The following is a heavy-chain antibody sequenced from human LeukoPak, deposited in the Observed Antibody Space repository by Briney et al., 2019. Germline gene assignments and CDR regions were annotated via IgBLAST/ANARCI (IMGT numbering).Heavy chain of an antibody. Sequence: GGSLRLSCTASGFTFGDYAMSWFRQAPGKGLEWVGFIRSKAYGGTTEYAASVKGRFTISRDDSKSIAYLQMNSLRAEDTAVYYCAKSFPSKYYYGSGSYFSPPDYYYYMDVWGKGTTVTISS. J-gene: IGHJ6*03. CDR3: AKSFPSKYYYGSGSYFSPPDYYYYMDV. D-gene: IGHD3-10*01. V-gene: IGHV3-49*03. CDR1: GFTFGDYA. CDR2: IRSKAYGGTT.